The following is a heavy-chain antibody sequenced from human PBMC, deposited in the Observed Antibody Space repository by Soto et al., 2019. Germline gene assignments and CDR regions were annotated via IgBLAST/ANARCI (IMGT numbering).Heavy chain of an antibody. CDR2: IGGIGQYT. D-gene: IGHD1-26*01. Sequence: PGGSLRLSCAASGFTFSNYAMNWVRHAPEKGLEWVSIIGGIGQYTFYADSVRGRFTTSIDSSRTTVYLQMRDLRPEDTALYFCATWHLLEHAYDIWGQGTMVTVSS. CDR3: ATWHLLEHAYDI. J-gene: IGHJ3*02. V-gene: IGHV3-23*01. CDR1: GFTFSNYA.